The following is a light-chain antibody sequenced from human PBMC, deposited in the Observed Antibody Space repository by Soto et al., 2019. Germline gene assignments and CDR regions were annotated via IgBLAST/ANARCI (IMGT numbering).Light chain of an antibody. J-gene: IGKJ2*01. V-gene: IGKV3-15*01. CDR1: QSVSSN. Sequence: EIVMTQSPATLSVSPGERATLSCRASQSVSSNLAWYQQKPGQAPRLLIYGASTRAPGFPARFSGSGSGTEFTLTISSLQSEDFAVYYCQQYNNWPPYTFGQGTKLEIK. CDR3: QQYNNWPPYT. CDR2: GAS.